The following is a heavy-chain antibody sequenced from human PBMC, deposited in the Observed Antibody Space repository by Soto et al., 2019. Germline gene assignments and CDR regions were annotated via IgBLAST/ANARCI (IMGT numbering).Heavy chain of an antibody. D-gene: IGHD2-8*01. Sequence: GASVKVSCKASGYTFTSYGISWVRQAPGQGLEWMGWISAYNGNTNYAQKLQGRVTMTTDTSTSTAYTELRSLRSDDTAVYYCARALDCTNGVCYYYFDYWGQGTLVTVSS. V-gene: IGHV1-18*04. CDR3: ARALDCTNGVCYYYFDY. CDR1: GYTFTSYG. CDR2: ISAYNGNT. J-gene: IGHJ4*02.